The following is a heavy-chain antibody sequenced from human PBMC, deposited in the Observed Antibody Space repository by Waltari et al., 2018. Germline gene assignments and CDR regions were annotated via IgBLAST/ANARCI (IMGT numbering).Heavy chain of an antibody. D-gene: IGHD2-2*01. V-gene: IGHV3-7*01. J-gene: IGHJ4*02. CDR2: INYDGRQK. CDR3: AKSRGFEY. CDR1: GFTFSRYW. Sequence: LSCGASGFTFSRYWMSWVRQTPGKGLEWVANINYDGRQKYYVDSVKGRFTISRDNAKNSVYLQMNSLRVEDTAVYYCAKSRGFEYWGQGALITVSS.